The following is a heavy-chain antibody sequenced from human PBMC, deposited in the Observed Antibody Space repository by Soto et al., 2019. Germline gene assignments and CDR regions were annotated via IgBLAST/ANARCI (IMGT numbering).Heavy chain of an antibody. CDR1: GGSISSYY. CDR3: ASGGTMVRGVIS. J-gene: IGHJ5*02. CDR2: IYYSGST. V-gene: IGHV4-59*01. Sequence: AETLSLTCTVSGGSISSYYCILIRQPPCKGLEWIVYIYYSGSTNYNPSLKSRVTISVDTSKNQFSLKLSSVTAADTAVYYCASGGTMVRGVISWGQGTLVTVSS. D-gene: IGHD3-10*01.